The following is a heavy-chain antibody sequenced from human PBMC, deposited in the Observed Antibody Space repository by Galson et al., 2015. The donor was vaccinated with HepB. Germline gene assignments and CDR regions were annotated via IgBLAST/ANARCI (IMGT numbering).Heavy chain of an antibody. D-gene: IGHD2-8*01. CDR3: ARELGGIVLMVYAT. Sequence: SVKVSCKASGYTFTGYYMHWVRQAPGQGLEWMGWINPNSGGTNYAQKFQGRVTMTRDTSISTAYMELSRLRSDDTAVYYCARELGGIVLMVYATWGQGTLVTVSS. V-gene: IGHV1-2*02. J-gene: IGHJ4*02. CDR2: INPNSGGT. CDR1: GYTFTGYY.